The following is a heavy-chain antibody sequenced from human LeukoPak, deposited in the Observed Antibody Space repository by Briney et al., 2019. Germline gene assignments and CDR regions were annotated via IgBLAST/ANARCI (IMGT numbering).Heavy chain of an antibody. CDR3: AKAPHYDILTGYVY. CDR1: GFTFDDYA. D-gene: IGHD3-9*01. V-gene: IGHV3-9*01. Sequence: GGSLRLSCAASGFTFDDYAMHWVRQAPGKGLEWVSGISWNSGSIGYADSVKGRFTISRDNAKNSLYLQMNSLRAEDTALYYCAKAPHYDILTGYVYWGQGTLVTVSS. CDR2: ISWNSGSI. J-gene: IGHJ4*02.